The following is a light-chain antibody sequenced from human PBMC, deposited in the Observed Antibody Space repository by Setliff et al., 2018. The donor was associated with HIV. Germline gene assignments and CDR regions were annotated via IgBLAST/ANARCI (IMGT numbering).Light chain of an antibody. J-gene: IGLJ1*01. V-gene: IGLV2-14*03. CDR2: DVS. Sequence: QSVLTQPASVSGSPGQSITISCTGTSSDVGGYNYVSWYQQHPGKAPKLIIYDVSNRPSGVSNRFSGSKSGNTASLTISGLQAEDETDYYCSSYTSTLYVFGSGTKFTVL. CDR3: SSYTSTLYV. CDR1: SSDVGGYNY.